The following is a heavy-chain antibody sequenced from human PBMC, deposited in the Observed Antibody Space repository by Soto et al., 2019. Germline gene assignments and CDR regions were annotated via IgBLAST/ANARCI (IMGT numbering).Heavy chain of an antibody. V-gene: IGHV3-30*03. D-gene: IGHD2-15*01. Sequence: QVQLVESGGGVVQPGRSLRLSCAASGFTFSSYGMHWVRQAPGKGLEWVAVISYDGSDKYYADSVKGRFTISRDNSNNTLYLQMDRLRAEDTAVYYCTRGVVVATTYLHHWGQGTLVTVSA. CDR3: TRGVVVATTYLHH. CDR1: GFTFSSYG. CDR2: ISYDGSDK. J-gene: IGHJ1*01.